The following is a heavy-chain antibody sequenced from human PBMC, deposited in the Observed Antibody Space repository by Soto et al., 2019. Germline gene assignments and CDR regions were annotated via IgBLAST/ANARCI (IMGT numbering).Heavy chain of an antibody. V-gene: IGHV3-66*01. CDR3: ARDNTAYYYMDV. J-gene: IGHJ6*03. CDR1: GFTVSSNY. Sequence: EVQLVESGGGLVQPGGSLRLSCAASGFTVSSNYMSWVRQAPGKGLEWVSVIYSGGSTYYADFVKGRFTISRDDSKNTLYLQMNNLSAEDTALYYCARDNTAYYYMDVGGNGTTVTVSS. CDR2: IYSGGST. D-gene: IGHD4-17*01.